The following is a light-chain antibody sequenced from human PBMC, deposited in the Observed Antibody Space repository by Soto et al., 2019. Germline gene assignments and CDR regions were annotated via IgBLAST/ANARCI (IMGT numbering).Light chain of an antibody. CDR1: QSISSY. CDR3: QQSYSTPYT. J-gene: IGKJ2*01. CDR2: GAS. V-gene: IGKV1-39*01. Sequence: DIQMTQSPSSLSASVGDRVTVTCRASQSISSYLNWYQQKPGKAPQLLIYGASSLQSGVPSRFSGRGSVTDFALTISSLQPEDFATYYCQQSYSTPYTFGQGTKLEIK.